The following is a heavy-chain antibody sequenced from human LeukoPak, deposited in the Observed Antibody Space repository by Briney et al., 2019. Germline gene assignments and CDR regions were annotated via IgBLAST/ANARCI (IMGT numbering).Heavy chain of an antibody. CDR1: GYTFTGYY. Sequence: GASVKVSCKASGYTFTGYYMHWVRQAPGQGLEWMGWINPNSGGTNYAQKFQGRVTMTRDTSISTAYMELSRLRSDDTAVYYCARAGQQGAYYDFWSGYYNSFFFDYWGQGTLVTVSS. CDR3: ARAGQQGAYYDFWSGYYNSFFFDY. D-gene: IGHD3-3*01. CDR2: INPNSGGT. V-gene: IGHV1-2*02. J-gene: IGHJ4*02.